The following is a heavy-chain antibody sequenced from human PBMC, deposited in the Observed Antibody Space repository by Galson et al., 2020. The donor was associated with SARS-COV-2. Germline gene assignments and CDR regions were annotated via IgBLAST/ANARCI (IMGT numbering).Heavy chain of an antibody. CDR3: ARGDSGSYYGDWYFDL. CDR2: IYYSGST. D-gene: IGHD1-26*01. V-gene: IGHV4-59*13. CDR1: GGSISSYY. Sequence: SETLSLTCTVSGGSISSYYWSWIRQPPGKGLEWIGYIYYSGSTNYNPSLKSRVTISVDTSKNQFSLKLSSVTAADTAVYYCARGDSGSYYGDWYFDLWGRGTLVTVSS. J-gene: IGHJ2*01.